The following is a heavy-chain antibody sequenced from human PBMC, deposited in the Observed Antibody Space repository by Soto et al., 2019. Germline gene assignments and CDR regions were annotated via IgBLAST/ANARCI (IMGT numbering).Heavy chain of an antibody. V-gene: IGHV2-5*02. J-gene: IGHJ4*02. CDR3: AHRKRTITVATYFDY. D-gene: IGHD1-7*01. CDR1: GFSLGTSGEG. Sequence: QITLRESGPTLVKPTQTLTLTCTFSGFSLGTSGEGVGWIRQPPRKALEWLATLYWDGDKRYSPSLRSRPTISKDTSESQVVLTMTNMDAADTATYFCAHRKRTITVATYFDYWGLGSLVTVSS. CDR2: LYWDGDK.